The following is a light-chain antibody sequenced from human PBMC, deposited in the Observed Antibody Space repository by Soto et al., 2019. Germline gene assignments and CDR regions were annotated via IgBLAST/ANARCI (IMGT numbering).Light chain of an antibody. CDR3: QQWGT. V-gene: IGKV3-15*01. CDR1: QSVSSN. CDR2: GAS. J-gene: IGKJ1*01. Sequence: EIVMTQSPATLSVSPGERATLSCRASQSVSSNLAWYQQKPGQAPRLLIYGASTRATGIPARFSGSGSGTEFTLTISSLQSEDFAVYYCQQWGTFGQGTKLDIK.